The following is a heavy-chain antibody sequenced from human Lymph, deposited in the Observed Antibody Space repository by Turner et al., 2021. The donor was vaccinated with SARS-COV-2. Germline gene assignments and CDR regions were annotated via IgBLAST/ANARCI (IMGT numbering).Heavy chain of an antibody. V-gene: IGHV3-23*01. D-gene: IGHD1-1*01. CDR3: AKDPNWYVLSAVDY. Sequence: EVQLLESGGGLVQPGGSLRLSCAASGFNFSKYAMSWVRQATGKGLKCVSIISGSGGSTYYADSVKGRFTIYRDNSKNTLYLQRNSLRAEDTAVYYCAKDPNWYVLSAVDYWSQGTLVTVSS. J-gene: IGHJ4*02. CDR1: GFNFSKYA. CDR2: ISGSGGST.